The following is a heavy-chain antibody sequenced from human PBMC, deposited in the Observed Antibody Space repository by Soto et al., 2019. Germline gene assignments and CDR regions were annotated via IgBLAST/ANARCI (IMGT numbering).Heavy chain of an antibody. J-gene: IGHJ6*03. Sequence: SVKVSCKASGGTFSSYAISWVRQAPGQGLEWMGGIIPIFGTANYAQKFQGRVTMTRNTSTSTAYMELSSLRSEDTAVYYCARIVEATSYMDVWGKGTTVIVSS. V-gene: IGHV1-69*05. D-gene: IGHD2-21*01. CDR3: ARIVEATSYMDV. CDR1: GGTFSSYA. CDR2: IIPIFGTA.